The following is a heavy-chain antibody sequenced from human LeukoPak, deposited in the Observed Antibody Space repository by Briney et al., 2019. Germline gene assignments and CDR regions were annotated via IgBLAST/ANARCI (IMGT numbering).Heavy chain of an antibody. CDR3: ARDAHFGGVFDI. V-gene: IGHV3-20*04. D-gene: IGHD2-21*01. CDR2: INWNGGST. Sequence: RSGGSLRLSCAASGFTFDDYAMSWVRQAPGKGLEWVSGINWNGGSTGYVGSVKGRFAISRDNAKNSLYLQMNSLRGEDTALYYCARDAHFGGVFDIWGQGTMVTVSS. J-gene: IGHJ3*02. CDR1: GFTFDDYA.